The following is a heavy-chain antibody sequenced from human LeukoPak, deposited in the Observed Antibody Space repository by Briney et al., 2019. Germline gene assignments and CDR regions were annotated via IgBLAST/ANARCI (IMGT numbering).Heavy chain of an antibody. CDR3: ASLKRYYYDSSGPIL. CDR2: ISSSSSTI. J-gene: IGHJ4*02. Sequence: GGSLRLSCAASGFSFSSYRMNWVRQAPGKGLEWVSYISSSSSTIYYADSVKGRFTISRDNAKNSLYLQMNSLRAEDTAVYYCASLKRYYYDSSGPILWGQGTLVTVSS. CDR1: GFSFSSYR. V-gene: IGHV3-48*01. D-gene: IGHD3-22*01.